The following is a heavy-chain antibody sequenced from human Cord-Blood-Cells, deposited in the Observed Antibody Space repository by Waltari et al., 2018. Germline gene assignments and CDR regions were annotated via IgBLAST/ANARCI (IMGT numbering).Heavy chain of an antibody. J-gene: IGHJ3*02. CDR2: INPNDGGT. D-gene: IGHD2-21*01. V-gene: IGHV1-2*02. CDR3: ASPLLVDAFDI. CDR1: GYTFTGYY. Sequence: QVQLVQSGAEVKKPGASVKVSCKASGYTFTGYYMHWVRQAPGQGLEWMGWINPNDGGTNYAQKFQGRVTMTRDTSISTAYMELSRLRSDDTAVYYCASPLLVDAFDIWGQGTMVTVSS.